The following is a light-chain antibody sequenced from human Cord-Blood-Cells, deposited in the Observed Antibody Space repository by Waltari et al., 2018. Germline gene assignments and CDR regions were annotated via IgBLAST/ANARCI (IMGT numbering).Light chain of an antibody. Sequence: DIQMTQSPSTLSASVGDRVTITCRASQSISSWLAWYQQKPGKAPKLLIYKASSLESGLPSRFSGSASGTEFTLTISSLQPDDFATYYCQQYNSYWTFGQGTKVEIK. CDR1: QSISSW. CDR2: KAS. V-gene: IGKV1-5*03. CDR3: QQYNSYWT. J-gene: IGKJ1*01.